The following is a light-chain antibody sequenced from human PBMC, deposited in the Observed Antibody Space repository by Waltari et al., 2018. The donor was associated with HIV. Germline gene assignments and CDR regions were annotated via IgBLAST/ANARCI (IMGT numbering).Light chain of an antibody. CDR1: QNINTF. V-gene: IGKV1-39*01. CDR3: LQTYNAPLT. J-gene: IGKJ3*01. CDR2: GSS. Sequence: DIQMTQSPSSLSAYVGDRVTFTCRASQNINTFLNWFQQKPGKAPKVLIYGSSTLQRGVPSRFSGRGSGTDFTLTISGLQPEDFATYYCLQTYNAPLTFGPGTKLDVK.